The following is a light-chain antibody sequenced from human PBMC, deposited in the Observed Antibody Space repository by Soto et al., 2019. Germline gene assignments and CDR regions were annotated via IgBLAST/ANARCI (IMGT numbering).Light chain of an antibody. CDR1: SSNIGAGYD. J-gene: IGLJ1*01. CDR3: QSYDSSLSGYYV. Sequence: QSVLTQPPSASGDPGQRVTISCTGSSSNIGAGYDVHWYQQLPGTAPKLLIYGNSNRPSGVPDRFSGSKSGTSASLAITGLQAEDESDYYCQSYDSSLSGYYVFGTGTKLTVL. CDR2: GNS. V-gene: IGLV1-40*01.